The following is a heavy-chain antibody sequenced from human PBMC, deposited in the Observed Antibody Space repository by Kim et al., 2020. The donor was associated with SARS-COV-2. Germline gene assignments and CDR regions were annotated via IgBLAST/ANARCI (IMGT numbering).Heavy chain of an antibody. V-gene: IGHV4-59*01. D-gene: IGHD2-15*01. CDR3: ATEVASNWFDP. Sequence: SETLSLTCTVSGGSISSYYWSWIRQPPGKGLEWIGDIYCSGGTKYNPSLKRRGTISVDTHNNQFSLKLNSVTAADTAVYYCATEVASNWFDPGAQGTVAT. CDR2: IYCSGGT. CDR1: GGSISSYY. J-gene: IGHJ5*02.